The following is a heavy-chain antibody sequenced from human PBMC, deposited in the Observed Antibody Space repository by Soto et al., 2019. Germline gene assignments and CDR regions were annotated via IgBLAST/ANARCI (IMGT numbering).Heavy chain of an antibody. J-gene: IGHJ6*02. V-gene: IGHV4-30-4*01. CDR2: IYYSGST. CDR3: AREGYYDFWSGYSVRLSGYYGMDV. Sequence: SETLSLTCTVSGGSISSGDYYWSWIRQPPGKGLEWIGYIYYSGSTYYNPSLKSRVTISVDTSKNQFSLKLSSVTAADTAVYYCAREGYYDFWSGYSVRLSGYYGMDVWGQGTTVTVS. D-gene: IGHD3-3*01. CDR1: GGSISSGDYY.